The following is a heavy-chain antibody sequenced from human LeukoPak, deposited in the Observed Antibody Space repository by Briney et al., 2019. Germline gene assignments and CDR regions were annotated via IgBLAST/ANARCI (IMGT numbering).Heavy chain of an antibody. Sequence: SETLSLXCTVSGGSISSYYWSWIRQPPGKGLEWIGYIYYSGSTNYNPSLKSRVTISVDTSKNQFSLKLSSVTAADTAVYYCARSEPARLSAYYFDYWGQGTLVTVSS. J-gene: IGHJ4*02. CDR1: GGSISSYY. V-gene: IGHV4-59*01. CDR3: ARSEPARLSAYYFDY. D-gene: IGHD6-6*01. CDR2: IYYSGST.